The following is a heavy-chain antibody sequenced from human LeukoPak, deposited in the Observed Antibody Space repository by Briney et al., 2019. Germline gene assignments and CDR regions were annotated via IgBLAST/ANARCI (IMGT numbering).Heavy chain of an antibody. CDR2: IKEDGSAK. D-gene: IGHD2-21*02. CDR3: ARECGGDCYSDY. J-gene: IGHJ4*02. CDR1: GFTFSSYW. Sequence: GGSLRLSCAASGFTFSSYWMSWVRQAPGKGLEWVAHIKEDGSAKYYVDSVKGRFTISRENAKNSVYLQMNSLRAEDTAVYYCARECGGDCYSDYWGQGTLVTVSS. V-gene: IGHV3-7*01.